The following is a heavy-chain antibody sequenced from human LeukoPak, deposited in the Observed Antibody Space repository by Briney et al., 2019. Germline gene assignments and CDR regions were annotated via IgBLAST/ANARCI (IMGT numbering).Heavy chain of an antibody. V-gene: IGHV4-39*01. J-gene: IGHJ6*03. CDR2: IYYTGST. Sequence: SETLSLTCTVSGDSISTYYWGWIRQPPGKGLEWIGSIYYTGSTYYNPSLKSRVTISVDTSKNQFSPKLSSVTAADTAVYYCARTTEGGYTYGYFYYYYMDVWGKGTTVTISS. CDR1: GDSISTYY. CDR3: ARTTEGGYTYGYFYYYYMDV. D-gene: IGHD5-18*01.